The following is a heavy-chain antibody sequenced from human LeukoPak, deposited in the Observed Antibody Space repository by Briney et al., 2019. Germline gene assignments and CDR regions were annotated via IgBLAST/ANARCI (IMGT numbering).Heavy chain of an antibody. J-gene: IGHJ4*02. D-gene: IGHD3-10*01. CDR2: IYYSGST. Sequence: TLSLTCAVSGGSISSGGYSWSWIRQPPGKGLEWIGYIYYSGSTYYNPSLKSRVTISVDTSKNQFSLKLSSVTAADTAVYYCARLKLLWFGELRFFDYWGQGTLVTVSS. CDR3: ARLKLLWFGELRFFDY. CDR1: GGSISSGGYS. V-gene: IGHV4-30-4*07.